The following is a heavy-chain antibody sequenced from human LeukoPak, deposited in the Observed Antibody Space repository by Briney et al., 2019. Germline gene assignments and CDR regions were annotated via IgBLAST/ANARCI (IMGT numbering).Heavy chain of an antibody. CDR2: ISYDGSNK. D-gene: IGHD6-19*01. V-gene: IGHV3-30-3*01. Sequence: PGGSLRLSCAASGFTFSSYAMHWVRQAPGKGLEWVAVISYDGSNKYYADSVKGRFTISRDNSKNTLYLQMNSLRAEDTAVYYCARGVCGSFSGWYFCWFDPWGQGTLVTVSS. CDR1: GFTFSSYA. CDR3: ARGVCGSFSGWYFCWFDP. J-gene: IGHJ5*02.